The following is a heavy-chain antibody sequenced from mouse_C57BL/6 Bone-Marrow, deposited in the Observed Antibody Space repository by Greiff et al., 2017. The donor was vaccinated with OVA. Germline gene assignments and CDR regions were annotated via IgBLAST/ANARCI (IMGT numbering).Heavy chain of an antibody. Sequence: EVQVVESGGGLVKPGGSLKLSCAASGFTFSSYAMSWVRQTPEKRLEWVATISDGGSYTYYPDNVKGRFTISRDNAKNNLYLQMSHLKSEDTAMYYCARDASNYFSWFAYWGQGTLVTVSA. J-gene: IGHJ3*01. CDR3: ARDASNYFSWFAY. CDR1: GFTFSSYA. CDR2: ISDGGSYT. D-gene: IGHD2-5*01. V-gene: IGHV5-4*01.